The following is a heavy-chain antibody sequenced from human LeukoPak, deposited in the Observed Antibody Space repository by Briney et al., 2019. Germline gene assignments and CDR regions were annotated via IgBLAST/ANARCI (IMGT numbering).Heavy chain of an antibody. V-gene: IGHV1-18*01. CDR1: GYTFTSYG. Sequence: GASVKVSCKASGYTFTSYGISWVRQAPGQGLEWMGWTSAYNGNTNYAQKLQGRVTMTTDTSTSTAYMELRSLRSDDTAVYYCARDSESGYEFLRDYWGQGTLVTVSS. CDR2: TSAYNGNT. J-gene: IGHJ4*02. D-gene: IGHD5-12*01. CDR3: ARDSESGYEFLRDY.